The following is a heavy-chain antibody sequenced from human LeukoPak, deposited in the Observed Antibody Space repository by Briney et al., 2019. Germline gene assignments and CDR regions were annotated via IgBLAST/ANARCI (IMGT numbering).Heavy chain of an antibody. CDR1: GYSLTSYW. V-gene: IGHV5-51*01. CDR3: AKGFGEGDYYYGMDV. J-gene: IGHJ6*02. CDR2: IYPGDSDT. D-gene: IGHD3-10*01. Sequence: GESLKISCKGSGYSLTSYWIGWVRQMPGKGLEWMGIIYPGDSDTRYSPSFQGQVTISADKSISTAYLQWSSLKASDTAMYYCAKGFGEGDYYYGMDVWGQGTTVTVSS.